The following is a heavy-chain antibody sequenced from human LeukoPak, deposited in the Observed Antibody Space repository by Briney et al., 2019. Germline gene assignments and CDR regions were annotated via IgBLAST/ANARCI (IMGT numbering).Heavy chain of an antibody. D-gene: IGHD3-22*01. CDR1: GFTFSSYA. Sequence: GGSLRLSCAASGFTFSSYAMSWVRQAPGKGLVWVSRINSDGSSTSYADSVKGRFTISRDNAKNTLYLQMNSLRAEDTAVYYCARGGRYYDSSGYGYWGQGTLVTVSS. CDR3: ARGGRYYDSSGYGY. CDR2: INSDGSST. J-gene: IGHJ4*02. V-gene: IGHV3-74*01.